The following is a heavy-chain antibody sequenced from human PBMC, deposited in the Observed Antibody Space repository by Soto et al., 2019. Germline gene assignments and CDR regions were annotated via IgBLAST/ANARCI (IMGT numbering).Heavy chain of an antibody. D-gene: IGHD2-21*01. CDR3: AKEFETCGGDCYDY. CDR2: FSGSGNNT. Sequence: GGSLRLSCAASGFTFSSYAMSWVRQAPGKGLEWVSAFSGSGNNTYYADSVKGRFTISRDNSKNTLYLQMNSMRAEDTAVYYCAKEFETCGGDCYDYWGQGTLVTVSS. J-gene: IGHJ4*02. V-gene: IGHV3-23*01. CDR1: GFTFSSYA.